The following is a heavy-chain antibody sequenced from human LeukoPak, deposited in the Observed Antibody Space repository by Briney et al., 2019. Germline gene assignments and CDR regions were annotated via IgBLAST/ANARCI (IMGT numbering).Heavy chain of an antibody. V-gene: IGHV4-39*07. D-gene: IGHD5-12*01. CDR3: ARESGYSGYDLRGVVGS. J-gene: IGHJ4*02. CDR1: GVSISSNSYY. CDR2: IYYSGST. Sequence: SETLSLTCIVSGVSISSNSYYWGCIRQPPGKGLERIGSIYYSGSTYYNPSLKSRVTMSVDTSKNQFSLKLSSVTAADTAVYYCARESGYSGYDLRGVVGSWGQGTLVTVSS.